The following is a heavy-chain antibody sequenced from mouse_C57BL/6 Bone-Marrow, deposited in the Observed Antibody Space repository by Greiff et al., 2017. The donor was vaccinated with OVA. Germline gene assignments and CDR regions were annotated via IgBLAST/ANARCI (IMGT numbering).Heavy chain of an antibody. V-gene: IGHV3-6*01. CDR2: ISYDGSN. CDR3: ARWNYDGAWFAY. CDR1: GYSITSGYY. J-gene: IGHJ3*01. D-gene: IGHD1-1*01. Sequence: ESGPGLVKPSQSLSLTCSVTGYSITSGYYWNWIRQFPGNKLEWMGYISYDGSNNYNPSLKNRISITRDTSKNQFFLKLNSVTTGDTATYYCARWNYDGAWFAYWGQGTLVTVSA.